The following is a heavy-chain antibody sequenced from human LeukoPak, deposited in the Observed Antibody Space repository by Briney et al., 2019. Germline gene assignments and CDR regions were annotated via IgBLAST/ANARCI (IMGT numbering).Heavy chain of an antibody. Sequence: GGSVRLSCAGSGFTFASYAVHWLRQAPGKRLEWVAFISSDGTTEHYRDSVKGRFTLSRDNSKNTVSLQMNSLGTEDTAVYYCARGRDSGSFIIDYWGQGTLVTVSS. J-gene: IGHJ4*02. CDR3: ARGRDSGSFIIDY. V-gene: IGHV3-30-3*01. CDR1: GFTFASYA. CDR2: ISSDGTTE. D-gene: IGHD3-10*01.